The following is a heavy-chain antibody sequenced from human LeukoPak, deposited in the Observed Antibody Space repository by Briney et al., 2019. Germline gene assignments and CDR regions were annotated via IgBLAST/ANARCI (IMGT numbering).Heavy chain of an antibody. CDR2: ISGRSDNT. J-gene: IGHJ4*02. Sequence: PGASLRLSCAASGFIFRNYAMYWVRQAPGKGLEWVSAISGRSDNTYYADSVKGRFTLSRDSSKNTLYLQMNSLRADDTAVYYCAKWGDYDVLTGYYVSYFWGQGTLVTVSS. D-gene: IGHD3-9*01. CDR3: AKWGDYDVLTGYYVSYF. V-gene: IGHV3-23*01. CDR1: GFIFRNYA.